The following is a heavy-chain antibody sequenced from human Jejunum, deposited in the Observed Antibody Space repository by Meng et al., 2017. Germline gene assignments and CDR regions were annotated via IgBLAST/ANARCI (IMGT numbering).Heavy chain of an antibody. CDR1: GYTFTSQA. D-gene: IGHD3-3*01. CDR2: INTNTGNP. CDR3: ARDLTYGFLE. J-gene: IGHJ4*02. V-gene: IGHV7-4-1*02. Sequence: QVKLGQSGSELKKAGASVKVSFKASGYTFTSQAMNWVRQAPGLGLEWMGWINTNTGNPRYAQGFTGRFVFSLDTSVSTAYLQITSLKAEDTAVYYCARDLTYGFLEWGQGTLVTVSS.